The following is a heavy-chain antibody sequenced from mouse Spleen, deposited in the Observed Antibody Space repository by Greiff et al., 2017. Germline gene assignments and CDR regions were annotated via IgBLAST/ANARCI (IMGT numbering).Heavy chain of an antibody. Sequence: VQLQQSGPELVKPGASVKISCKASGYTFTDYYMNWVKQSHGKSLEWIGDINPNNGGTSYNQKFKGKATLTVDKSSSTAYMQLSSLTSEDSAVYYCAIDYDGYPYAMDYWGQGTSVTVSS. CDR3: AIDYDGYPYAMDY. CDR1: GYTFTDYY. J-gene: IGHJ4*01. D-gene: IGHD2-3*01. CDR2: INPNNGGT. V-gene: IGHV1-26*01.